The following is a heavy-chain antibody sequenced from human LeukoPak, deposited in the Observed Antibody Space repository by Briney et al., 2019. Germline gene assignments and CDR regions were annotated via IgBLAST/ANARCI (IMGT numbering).Heavy chain of an antibody. Sequence: GGSLRLSCAASGFTFSSYAMSWVRQAPGKGLEWVSAIISGGSTYYADSVKGRFTISRDNSKNTLYLQMNSLRAEDTAVYFCAKGDIDGNSGYNPYLSQTFDSWGQGTLVTVSS. CDR1: GFTFSSYA. V-gene: IGHV3-23*01. D-gene: IGHD5-12*01. CDR3: AKGDIDGNSGYNPYLSQTFDS. J-gene: IGHJ4*02. CDR2: IISGGST.